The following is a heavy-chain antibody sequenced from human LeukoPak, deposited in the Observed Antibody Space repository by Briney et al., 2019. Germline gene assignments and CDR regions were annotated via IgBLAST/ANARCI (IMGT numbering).Heavy chain of an antibody. CDR3: ARAPGSAYYPYYYMDV. V-gene: IGHV4-59*01. D-gene: IGHD6-19*01. CDR2: IYYTGST. Sequence: SETLSLTCTVSGGSISNYYWSWIRQPPGEGLEWIGYIYYTGSTNYNPSLKSRVTISVDTSKNQFSLSLNSVTAADTAEYYCARAPGSAYYPYYYMDVWGKGTTVTVSS. J-gene: IGHJ6*03. CDR1: GGSISNYY.